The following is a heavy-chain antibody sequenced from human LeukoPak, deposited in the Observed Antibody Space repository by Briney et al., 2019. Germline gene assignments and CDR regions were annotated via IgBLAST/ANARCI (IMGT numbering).Heavy chain of an antibody. CDR2: IYYSGST. CDR3: ARDVAGSHYYDSSGSKPGWYFDL. V-gene: IGHV4-4*02. D-gene: IGHD3-22*01. CDR1: GGSISTNNW. Sequence: SETLSLTCAVSGGSISTNNWWHWVRQSPGKGLEWIGYIYYSGSTSYNSSLKSRVTISVDTSKNHFSLKLSSVTAADTAVYYCARDVAGSHYYDSSGSKPGWYFDLWGRGTLVTVSS. J-gene: IGHJ2*01.